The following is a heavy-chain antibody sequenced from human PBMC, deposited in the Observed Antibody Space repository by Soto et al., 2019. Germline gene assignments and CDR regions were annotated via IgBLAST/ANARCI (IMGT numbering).Heavy chain of an antibody. V-gene: IGHV1-3*01. CDR3: ARLLSFGELTLDS. Sequence: QVQLVQSGAEVKKPGASVKVSCKASGYSFTTFAIHWVRQAPGQRFEWIGCINAGNANTKYSQKFQGRVTITRDTSATTTYMELSSLRSEDTAVYYCARLLSFGELTLDSWGQGSLVTVSS. CDR1: GYSFTTFA. CDR2: INAGNANT. J-gene: IGHJ4*02. D-gene: IGHD3-10*01.